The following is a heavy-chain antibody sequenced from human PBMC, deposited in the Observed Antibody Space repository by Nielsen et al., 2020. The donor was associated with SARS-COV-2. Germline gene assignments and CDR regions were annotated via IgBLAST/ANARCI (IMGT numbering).Heavy chain of an antibody. D-gene: IGHD2-15*01. Sequence: GESLKISCAASGFTFSSYGMHWVRQAPGKGLEWVAVIWYDGSNKYYADSVKGRFTISRDNSKNTLYLQMNSLRAEDTAVYYCARDLAFGRYSDDAFDIWGQGTLVTVS. V-gene: IGHV3-33*01. CDR2: IWYDGSNK. CDR1: GFTFSSYG. J-gene: IGHJ3*02. CDR3: ARDLAFGRYSDDAFDI.